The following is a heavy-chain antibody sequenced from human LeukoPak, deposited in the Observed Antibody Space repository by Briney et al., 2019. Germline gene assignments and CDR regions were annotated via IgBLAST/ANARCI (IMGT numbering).Heavy chain of an antibody. CDR3: ARGVDSYGPNDAFDI. J-gene: IGHJ3*02. D-gene: IGHD5-18*01. CDR2: IIPIFGTA. CDR1: GYSLTSHY. Sequence: SVKVSCKASGYSLTSHYMHWVRQAPGQGLEWMGGIIPIFGTANYAQKFQGRVTITADESTSTAYMEPSSLRSEDTAVYYCARGVDSYGPNDAFDIWGQGTMVTVSS. V-gene: IGHV1-69*13.